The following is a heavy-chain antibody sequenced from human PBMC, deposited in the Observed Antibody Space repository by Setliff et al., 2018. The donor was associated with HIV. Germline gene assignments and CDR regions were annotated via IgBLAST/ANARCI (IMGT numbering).Heavy chain of an antibody. CDR3: ARDFCGSSCSSGYGYFDH. CDR2: ISPSSTII. D-gene: IGHD2-15*01. CDR1: GFTFRDYS. V-gene: IGHV3-48*01. Sequence: GGSLRLSCTASGFTFRDYSMNWVRQAPGKGLEWVSYISPSSTIIYYPDSVKGRFTTSRDSARNSLYLEMNSLRADDTAVYYCARDFCGSSCSSGYGYFDHWGQGTLVTVSS. J-gene: IGHJ4*02.